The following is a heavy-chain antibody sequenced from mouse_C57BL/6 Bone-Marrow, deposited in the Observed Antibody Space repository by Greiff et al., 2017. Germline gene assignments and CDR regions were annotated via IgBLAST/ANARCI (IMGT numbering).Heavy chain of an antibody. CDR1: GFTFSDYG. CDR3: ARLNAMDY. V-gene: IGHV5-17*01. Sequence: EVQVVESGGGLVKPGGSLKLSCAASGFTFSDYGMHWVRQAPEKGLEWVAYISSGSSTIYYADTVKGRFTISRDNAKKPLFLQMTSLRSENTAMYYCARLNAMDYWGQGTSVTVSS. CDR2: ISSGSSTI. J-gene: IGHJ4*01.